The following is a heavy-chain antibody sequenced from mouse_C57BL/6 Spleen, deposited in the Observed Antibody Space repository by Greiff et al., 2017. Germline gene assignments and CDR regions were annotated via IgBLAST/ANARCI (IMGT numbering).Heavy chain of an antibody. CDR2: IDPSDSYT. J-gene: IGHJ3*01. D-gene: IGHD2-4*01. CDR1: GYTFTSYW. CDR3: ARPRDYGGRFAY. Sequence: QVQLQQPGAELVRPGTSVKLSCKASGYTFTSYWMHWVKQRPGQGLEWIGVIDPSDSYTNYNQKFKGKATLTVDTSSSTAYMQLSSLTSEDSAVYYCARPRDYGGRFAYWGQGTLVTVSA. V-gene: IGHV1-59*01.